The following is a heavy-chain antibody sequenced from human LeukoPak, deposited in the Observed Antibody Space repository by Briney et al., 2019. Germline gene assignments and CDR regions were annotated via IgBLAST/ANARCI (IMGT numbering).Heavy chain of an antibody. V-gene: IGHV3-53*01. Sequence: PGGSLRLSCAASGFTFSSYSMNWVRQAPGKGLEWVSVIYSGGSTYYADSVKGRFTISRDNSKNTLYLQMNSLRAEDTAVYYCAIEYSSSRWAFDIWGQGTMVTVSS. J-gene: IGHJ3*02. CDR3: AIEYSSSRWAFDI. CDR1: GFTFSSYS. CDR2: IYSGGST. D-gene: IGHD6-6*01.